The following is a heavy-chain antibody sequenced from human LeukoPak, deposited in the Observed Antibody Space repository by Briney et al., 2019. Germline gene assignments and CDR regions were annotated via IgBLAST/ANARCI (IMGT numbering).Heavy chain of an antibody. CDR2: INHSGST. D-gene: IGHD6-19*01. V-gene: IGHV4-34*01. Sequence: SETLSLTCAVYGGSFSGYYWSWIRQPPGKGLEWIGEINHSGSTNYNPSLKSRVTISVDTSKNQFSLKLSSVTAADTAVYYCARESSQWLVPDLNDAFDIWGQGTMVTVSS. CDR3: ARESSQWLVPDLNDAFDI. J-gene: IGHJ3*02. CDR1: GGSFSGYY.